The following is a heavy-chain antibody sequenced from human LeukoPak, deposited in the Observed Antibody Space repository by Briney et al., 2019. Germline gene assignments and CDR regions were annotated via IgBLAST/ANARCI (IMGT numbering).Heavy chain of an antibody. CDR1: GYTFTSYY. Sequence: ASVKVSCKASGYTFTSYYMHWVRQAPGQGLEWMGIINPSGGSTSYAQKFQGRVTMTRDTSTSTVYMELSSLRSEDTAVYYCARAGYDFWSGYYDGFDYWGQGTLVTVSS. V-gene: IGHV1-46*01. D-gene: IGHD3-3*01. CDR3: ARAGYDFWSGYYDGFDY. J-gene: IGHJ4*02. CDR2: INPSGGST.